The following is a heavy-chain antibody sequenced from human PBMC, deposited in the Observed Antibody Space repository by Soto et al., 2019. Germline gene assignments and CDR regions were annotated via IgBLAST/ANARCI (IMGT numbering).Heavy chain of an antibody. V-gene: IGHV4-31*03. CDR3: ARTTRYAIYAFDI. J-gene: IGHJ3*02. Sequence: PSETLSLTCTVSGGSISSGGYYWSWIRQHPGKGLEWIGYIYYSGSTHYNPSLKSRVTISVDTSKNQFSLKLSSVTAADTAVYYCARTTRYAIYAFDICGQGTMVTVSS. CDR2: IYYSGST. D-gene: IGHD3-16*01. CDR1: GGSISSGGYY.